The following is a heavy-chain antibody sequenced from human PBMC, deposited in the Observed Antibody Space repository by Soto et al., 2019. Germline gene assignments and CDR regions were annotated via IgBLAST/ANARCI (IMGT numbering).Heavy chain of an antibody. J-gene: IGHJ4*02. D-gene: IGHD2-15*01. CDR3: AIDLWWYTH. CDR1: GFTFSDHA. CDR2: ISGGGSGA. V-gene: IGHV3-23*01. Sequence: EVQLLESGGGLVQPGGSLRLSCTXSGFTFSDHAMTWVRQAPGKGLEWLSGISGGGSGAYYADSVKGRFTVSRANSNNTLFLQMDSLRVEDTAVYYCAIDLWWYTHWGQGTLVTVSS.